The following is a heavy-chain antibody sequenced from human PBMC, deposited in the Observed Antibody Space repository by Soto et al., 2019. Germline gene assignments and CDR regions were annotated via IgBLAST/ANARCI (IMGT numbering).Heavy chain of an antibody. CDR3: AHRRSSSWHFDY. Sequence: SETLSLTCTVSGGSISSSSFHWGWIRQPPGKGLEWIGSIYYSGSTYYSPSLKSRVTISVDTSKNQFSLKLSSVTAADTATYYCAHRRSSSWHFDYWGQGTLVTVSS. D-gene: IGHD6-13*01. CDR1: GGSISSSSFH. CDR2: IYYSGST. J-gene: IGHJ4*02. V-gene: IGHV4-39*07.